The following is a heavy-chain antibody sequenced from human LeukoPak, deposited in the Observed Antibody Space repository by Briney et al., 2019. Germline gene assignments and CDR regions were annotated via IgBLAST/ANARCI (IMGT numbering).Heavy chain of an antibody. Sequence: QPGGSLRLSCTDSGFTFSRSAMHWVRQAPGKRLEWVAVTSYDGVHKYYADSVQGRFTISRDNSKNTLYLQMNSLRVEDTAVYYCARTPGVVITYFDYWGQGTLVTVSS. D-gene: IGHD3-3*01. J-gene: IGHJ4*02. CDR1: GFTFSRSA. V-gene: IGHV3-30-3*01. CDR2: TSYDGVHK. CDR3: ARTPGVVITYFDY.